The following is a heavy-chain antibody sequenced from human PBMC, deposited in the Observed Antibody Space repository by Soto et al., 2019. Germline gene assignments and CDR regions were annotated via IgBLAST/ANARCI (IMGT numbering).Heavy chain of an antibody. D-gene: IGHD2-2*01. CDR3: AREPGTSWYVDY. Sequence: GALRLSCAASGFTFSHYGMHWVRQAPGKGLEWVAAIQYDGSIQYYGDSVKGRITISRDDSKNTLYLQVNSLRAEDTGVYYCAREPGTSWYVDYWGQGTPVTVSS. J-gene: IGHJ4*02. CDR2: IQYDGSIQ. CDR1: GFTFSHYG. V-gene: IGHV3-33*05.